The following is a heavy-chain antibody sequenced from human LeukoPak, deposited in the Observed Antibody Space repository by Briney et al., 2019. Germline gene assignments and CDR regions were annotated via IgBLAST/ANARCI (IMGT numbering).Heavy chain of an antibody. D-gene: IGHD3-3*01. CDR1: GFTFSSYA. Sequence: GGSLRLSCAASGFTFSSYAMSWIRQAPGKGLEWVSALNYNGGNTYYADSVKGRFTLSRDNSKNTLYLQVSSLRAEDTAIYYCAKGMYYDFWSGYDSWGQGTLVTVSS. V-gene: IGHV3-23*01. CDR2: LNYNGGNT. CDR3: AKGMYYDFWSGYDS. J-gene: IGHJ4*02.